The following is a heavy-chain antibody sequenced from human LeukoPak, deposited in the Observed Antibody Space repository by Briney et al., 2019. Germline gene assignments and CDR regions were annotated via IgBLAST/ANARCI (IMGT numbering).Heavy chain of an antibody. CDR3: ARAYDPALLWFGELRNWFDP. D-gene: IGHD3-10*01. Sequence: SETLSLTCAVYGGSFSGYYWSWIRQPPGKGLEWIGEINHSGSTNYNPSLKSRVTISVDTSKNQFSLKLSSVTAADTAVYYCARAYDPALLWFGELRNWFDPWGQGTLVTVSS. V-gene: IGHV4-34*01. CDR1: GGSFSGYY. CDR2: INHSGST. J-gene: IGHJ5*02.